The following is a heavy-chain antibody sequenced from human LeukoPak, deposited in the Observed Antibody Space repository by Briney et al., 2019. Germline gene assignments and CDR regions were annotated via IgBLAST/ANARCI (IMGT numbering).Heavy chain of an antibody. D-gene: IGHD3-22*01. J-gene: IGHJ3*02. Sequence: GGSLRLSCAASGFTFSNYAMSWVRQAPGKGLEWVSAISGSGGSTYYADSVKGRFTISRDNSKNTLYPQMNSLRAEDTAVYYCAKDAGSGYYAFDIWGQGTMVTVSS. CDR1: GFTFSNYA. CDR2: ISGSGGST. CDR3: AKDAGSGYYAFDI. V-gene: IGHV3-23*01.